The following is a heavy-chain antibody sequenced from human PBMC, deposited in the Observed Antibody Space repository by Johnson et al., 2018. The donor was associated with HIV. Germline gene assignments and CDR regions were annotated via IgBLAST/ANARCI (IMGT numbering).Heavy chain of an antibody. CDR1: GFTFSNYG. Sequence: QEQLVESGGGVVQPGRSLRLSCAASGFTFSNYGMHWVRQAPGKGLEWVAVIWYDGSNKYYADSVKGRFTISRDNSKNTLYLQMNSLRAEDTAVYYCAKVSIVVGTRGAFDIWGQGTMVTVSS. V-gene: IGHV3-33*06. D-gene: IGHD3-22*01. CDR2: IWYDGSNK. CDR3: AKVSIVVGTRGAFDI. J-gene: IGHJ3*02.